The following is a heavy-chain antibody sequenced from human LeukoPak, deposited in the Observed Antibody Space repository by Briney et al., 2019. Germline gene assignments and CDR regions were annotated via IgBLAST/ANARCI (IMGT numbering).Heavy chain of an antibody. CDR1: GYTFTGYY. CDR3: ARGSYYYDSSGYFAYAFDI. V-gene: IGHV1-2*02. J-gene: IGHJ3*02. Sequence: ASVKVSCKASGYTFTGYYMHWVRQAPGQGLEWMGWINPNSGGTNYAQKFQGRVTMTRDTSISTAYMELSRLRSDDTAVYYCARGSYYYDSSGYFAYAFDIWGQGTMVTVSS. D-gene: IGHD3-22*01. CDR2: INPNSGGT.